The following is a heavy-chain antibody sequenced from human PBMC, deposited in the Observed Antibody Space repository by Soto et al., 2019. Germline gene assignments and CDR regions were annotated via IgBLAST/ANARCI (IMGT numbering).Heavy chain of an antibody. CDR3: VRSPYYEQYYFDY. J-gene: IGHJ4*02. V-gene: IGHV3-48*01. Sequence: GGSLRLSCAASGFTFSSYSMNWVRQAPGKGLEWVSYISSSGSTIYYADSVKGRFTISRDSAKNSLYLQMNSLRAEDTAVYCCVRSPYYEQYYFDYWGQGTLVTVSS. CDR1: GFTFSSYS. CDR2: ISSSGSTI. D-gene: IGHD3-3*01.